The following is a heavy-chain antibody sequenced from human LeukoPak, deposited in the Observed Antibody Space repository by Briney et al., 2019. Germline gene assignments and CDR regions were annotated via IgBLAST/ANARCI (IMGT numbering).Heavy chain of an antibody. Sequence: GGSLRLSCAASGFSFSSYAMNWVRQGPGKGLEWVSYISASSGTIHYADSVRGRFTISRDNAKNSLYLQMNSLRGEDTAVYFCARDATYYYDLGVYFAYGGRGPWVTVPS. D-gene: IGHD3-22*01. CDR1: GFSFSSYA. CDR2: ISASSGTI. J-gene: IGHJ4*02. CDR3: ARDATYYYDLGVYFAY. V-gene: IGHV3-48*04.